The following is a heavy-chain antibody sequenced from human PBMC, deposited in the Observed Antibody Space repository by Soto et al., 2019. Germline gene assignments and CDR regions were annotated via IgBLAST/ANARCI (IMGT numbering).Heavy chain of an antibody. D-gene: IGHD3-10*01. CDR1: GFTFSSYG. CDR3: AKDGLVTMVTRGGWFDP. CDR2: ISYDGSNK. V-gene: IGHV3-30*18. J-gene: IGHJ5*02. Sequence: QVQLVESGGGVVQPGRSLRLSCAASGFTFSSYGMHWVRQAPGKGLEWVAVISYDGSNKYYADSVKGRFTISRDNSKNTVYLQMNSLRAEDRGVYYWAKDGLVTMVTRGGWFDPWGQGTLVTVSS.